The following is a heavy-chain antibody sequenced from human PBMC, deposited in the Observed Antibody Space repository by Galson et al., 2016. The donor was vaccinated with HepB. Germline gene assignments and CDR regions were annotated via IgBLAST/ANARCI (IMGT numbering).Heavy chain of an antibody. Sequence: QVQLQESGPGLVKPSQTLSLTCTVSGGSISSGGYYWSWIRQHPGKGLEWIGYIYHSGSTYYNPSLKSRVPISVDTSKNQFSLRLSSVTAADTAVYYCARDRSSGSGNFGYWGQGTLVTVSS. V-gene: IGHV4-31*03. J-gene: IGHJ4*02. D-gene: IGHD3-10*01. CDR1: GGSISSGGYY. CDR2: IYHSGST. CDR3: ARDRSSGSGNFGY.